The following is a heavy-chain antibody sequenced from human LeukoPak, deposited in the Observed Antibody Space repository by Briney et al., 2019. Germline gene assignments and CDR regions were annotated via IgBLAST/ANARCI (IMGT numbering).Heavy chain of an antibody. CDR1: EFSVGSNY. V-gene: IGHV3-66*01. CDR3: AKDSYYGSGSVIWFDP. Sequence: GGSLRLSCAASEFSVGSNYMTWVRQAPGKGLEWVSLIYSGGSTYYADSVKGRFTISRDNSKNTLYLQMNSLRAEDTAVYYCAKDSYYGSGSVIWFDPWGQGTLVTVSS. D-gene: IGHD3-10*01. J-gene: IGHJ5*02. CDR2: IYSGGST.